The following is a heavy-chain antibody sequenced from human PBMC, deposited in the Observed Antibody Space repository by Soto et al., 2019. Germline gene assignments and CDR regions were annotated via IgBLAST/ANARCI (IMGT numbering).Heavy chain of an antibody. CDR3: TTLTYTSSWYFDY. CDR2: IRSKTDGGTT. V-gene: IGHV3-15*01. Sequence: EVPLVESGGGLVQPGGSLRLSCAASGFTFSNAWMSWVRQAPGKGLEWVGRIRSKTDGGTTDYAAPVKGRVTISRDDSKNTLYLQVNSLKTDDTAVYYCTTLTYTSSWYFDYWGQGTLVTVSS. J-gene: IGHJ4*02. CDR1: GFTFSNAW. D-gene: IGHD6-13*01.